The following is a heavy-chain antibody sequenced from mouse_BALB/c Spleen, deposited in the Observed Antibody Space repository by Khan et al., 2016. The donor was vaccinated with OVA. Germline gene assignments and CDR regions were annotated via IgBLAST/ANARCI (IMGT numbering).Heavy chain of an antibody. CDR2: IWSDGST. CDR1: GFSLTNYG. CDR3: ARQPYYHYNIMDY. Sequence: QVQLKESGPGLVAPSQSLSITCTISGFSLTNYGVHWVRQPPGKGLEWLVVIWSDGSTTYNSALKSRLTISKDNSKRQVFLKMNSLQTDDTAMYFDARQPYYHYNIMDYWGQGTSVTVSS. J-gene: IGHJ4*01. D-gene: IGHD2-4*01. V-gene: IGHV2-6-1*01.